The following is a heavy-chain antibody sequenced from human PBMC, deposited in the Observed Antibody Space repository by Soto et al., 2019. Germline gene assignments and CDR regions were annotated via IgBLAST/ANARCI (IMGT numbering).Heavy chain of an antibody. Sequence: GGSLRLSCAPPEFPCTHYWTSRVPPAPGEGLTWLASINQDGSVTYYLDSVNCSIAISRDNAKNSLYLQMDSLRLDDAAVYQCAREAYWGQGTVVNVSS. J-gene: IGHJ4*02. CDR3: AREAY. CDR1: EFPCTHYW. V-gene: IGHV3-7*01. CDR2: INQDGSVT.